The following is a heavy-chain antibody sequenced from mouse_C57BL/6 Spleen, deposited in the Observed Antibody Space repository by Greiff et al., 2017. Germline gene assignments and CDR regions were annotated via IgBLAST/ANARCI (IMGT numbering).Heavy chain of an antibody. D-gene: IGHD1-2*01. Sequence: VQLQQSGPELVKPGASVKISCKASGYTFTDYYMNWVKQSHGKSLEWIGDINPNNGGTSYNEKFKGKATLTVDKSYSTAYMELRSLTSDDSSVYYFASSDYCFFAYWGQGTPLTVSS. CDR1: GYTFTDYY. J-gene: IGHJ2*01. V-gene: IGHV1-26*01. CDR3: ASSDYCFFAY. CDR2: INPNNGGT.